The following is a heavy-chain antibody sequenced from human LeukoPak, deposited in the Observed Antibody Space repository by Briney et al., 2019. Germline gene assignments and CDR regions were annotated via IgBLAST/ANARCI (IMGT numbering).Heavy chain of an antibody. CDR1: GFTFSSYA. J-gene: IGHJ5*02. CDR2: ISYDGSNK. V-gene: IGHV3-30*04. CDR3: ARDRGVRGANKNWFDP. Sequence: GGSLRLSCAASGFTFSSYAMHWVRQAPGKGLEWVAVISYDGSNKYYADSVKGRFTISRDNSKNTLYLQMNSLRAEDTAVYYCARDRGVRGANKNWFDPWGQGILVTVSS. D-gene: IGHD3-10*01.